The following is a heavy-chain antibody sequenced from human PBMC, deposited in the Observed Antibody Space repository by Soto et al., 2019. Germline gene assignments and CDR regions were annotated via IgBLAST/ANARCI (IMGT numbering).Heavy chain of an antibody. CDR1: GFSVSSNY. D-gene: IGHD4-17*01. CDR2: IYADGTT. Sequence: EVPLVESGGGLVQPGGSLRLSCVVSGFSVSSNYMSWVRQAPGKGLDWVSVIYADGTTYYGDSVKGRFTISRHNSKNTLYLQMDSLRTEDTAVYYCARGGGPFMNSETNPFHYRFQGALVTVSS. V-gene: IGHV3-53*04. CDR3: ARGGGPFMNSETNPFHY. J-gene: IGHJ4*02.